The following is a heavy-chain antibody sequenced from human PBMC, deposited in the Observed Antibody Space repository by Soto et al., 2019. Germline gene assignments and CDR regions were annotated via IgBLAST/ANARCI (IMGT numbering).Heavy chain of an antibody. CDR1: GYTFTSYY. D-gene: IGHD1-1*01. CDR2: INPSGGST. CDR3: ARITPPPRSRQDSNSNYYMIV. Sequence: QVQLVQSGAEVKKPGASVKVSCKASGYTFTSYYMHWVRQAPGQGLEWMGIINPSGGSTSYAQKFLDRVSMTRQRSTRTVYSELSSLSSEATTVYFYARITPPPRSRQDSNSNYYMIVWGKGTTLTVS. V-gene: IGHV1-46*03. J-gene: IGHJ6*03.